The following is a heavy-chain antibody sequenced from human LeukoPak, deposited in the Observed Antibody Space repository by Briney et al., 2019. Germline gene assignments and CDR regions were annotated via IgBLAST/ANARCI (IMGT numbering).Heavy chain of an antibody. CDR1: GGSVSSSSDY. D-gene: IGHD6-6*01. J-gene: IGHJ5*02. V-gene: IGHV4-39*07. CDR3: ARDRSSSYNWFDP. Sequence: SETLSLTCTVSGGSVSSSSDYWGWVRQPPGKGLEWIGSISGNTYYNPSLKSRVTISVDTSKNQFSLKLSSVTAADTAVYYCARDRSSSYNWFDPWGQGTLVTVSS. CDR2: ISGNT.